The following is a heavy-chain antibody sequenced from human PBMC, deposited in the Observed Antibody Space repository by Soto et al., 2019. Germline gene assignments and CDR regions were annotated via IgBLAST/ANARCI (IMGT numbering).Heavy chain of an antibody. Sequence: SETLSLTCTFSGGSISSGDYSLSWVHKYPGKGLEWIGHIYNSGITYYNPSLKSRVVISIDTSRNQFSLRLNSLTAADRAVYFCARGVTVFGLVSRFWFDPWGQGTVVTVSS. CDR1: GGSISSGDYS. V-gene: IGHV4-30-4*02. J-gene: IGHJ5*02. CDR2: IYNSGIT. CDR3: ARGVTVFGLVSRFWFDP. D-gene: IGHD3-3*01.